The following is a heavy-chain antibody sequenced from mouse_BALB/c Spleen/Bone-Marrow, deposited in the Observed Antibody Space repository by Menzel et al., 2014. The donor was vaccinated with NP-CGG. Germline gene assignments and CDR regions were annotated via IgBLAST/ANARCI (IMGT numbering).Heavy chain of an antibody. Sequence: VQLQQSRAELAKPGASVKMSCKASGYTFTNYWMHWVKQRPGQGLEWIGYIDPITYYTRYNQKFKDKATLTADKSSSTAYLQLSSLTSEDSAVYYCARYWDAYWGQGTLVTVSA. J-gene: IGHJ3*01. V-gene: IGHV1-7*01. CDR2: IDPITYYT. CDR1: GYTFTNYW. D-gene: IGHD4-1*01. CDR3: ARYWDAY.